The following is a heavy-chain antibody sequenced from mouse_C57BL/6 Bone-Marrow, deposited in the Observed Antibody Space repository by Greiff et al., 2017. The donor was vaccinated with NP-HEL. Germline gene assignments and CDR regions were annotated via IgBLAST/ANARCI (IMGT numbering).Heavy chain of an antibody. CDR2: IAPENGDT. CDR1: GFNIKVDY. J-gene: IGHJ3*01. CDR3: TFYSNYPFAY. Sequence: EVKLVESGAELVRPGASVKLSCTASGFNIKVDYMHWVKQRPEQGLEWIGWIAPENGDTEYASKFKGKATITADTSSNTAYLQLSSLTSEDTAVYYGTFYSNYPFAYWGQGTLVTVSA. V-gene: IGHV14-4*01. D-gene: IGHD2-5*01.